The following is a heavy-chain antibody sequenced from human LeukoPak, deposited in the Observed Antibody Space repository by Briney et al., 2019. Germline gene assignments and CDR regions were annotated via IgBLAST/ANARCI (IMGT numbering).Heavy chain of an antibody. CDR2: ISGSGGST. Sequence: PGGSLRLSCAASGFTFSSYAMSWVRQAPGKGLEWVSAISGSGGSTNYADSVKGRFTISRDNSKNMLNLQMTSLRAEVTAVYSCAKDLMVWVGATGVFDYWGQGTLVTVSS. CDR1: GFTFSSYA. J-gene: IGHJ4*02. CDR3: AKDLMVWVGATGVFDY. V-gene: IGHV3-23*01. D-gene: IGHD1-26*01.